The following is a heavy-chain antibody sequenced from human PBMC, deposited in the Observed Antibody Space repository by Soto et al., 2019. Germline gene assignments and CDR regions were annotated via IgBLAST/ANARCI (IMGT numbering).Heavy chain of an antibody. V-gene: IGHV3-30*18. CDR2: ILYDGSNE. CDR1: GFTFSNYG. J-gene: IGHJ6*02. CDR3: AKSRDAYNFYFYCGMDV. D-gene: IGHD1-1*01. Sequence: QVQLVESGGGVVQPGTSLRLSCAASGFTFSNYGMHWVRQTPGKGLEWVALILYDGSNEYYADSVKGRFTISRDNSKNTLYLQVSSLRAEDTAVYYCAKSRDAYNFYFYCGMDVWGQGTSVTVSS.